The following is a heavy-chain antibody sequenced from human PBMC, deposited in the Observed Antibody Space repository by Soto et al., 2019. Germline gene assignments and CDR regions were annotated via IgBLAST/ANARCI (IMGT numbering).Heavy chain of an antibody. V-gene: IGHV6-1*01. CDR1: GDSVSCNSAA. Sequence: PSQTLSLTYVISGDSVSCNSAAWNWIRTSPSRGLEWLGRTYYRSRWYNDYAVSVRSRITVNADTSRNQFSLKLSSVTAADTAVYYCARGVLRYYYYGMDVWGQGTTVTVSS. J-gene: IGHJ6*02. CDR2: TYYRSRWYN. CDR3: ARGVLRYYYYGMDV.